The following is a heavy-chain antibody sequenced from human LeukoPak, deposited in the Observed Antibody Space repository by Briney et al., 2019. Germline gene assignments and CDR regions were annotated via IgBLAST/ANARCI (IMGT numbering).Heavy chain of an antibody. D-gene: IGHD3-3*01. CDR1: GGSISSYY. CDR3: ARDQDFGVDNNWFDP. CDR2: IYYSGST. V-gene: IGHV4-59*01. Sequence: PSETLSLTCTVSGGSISSYYWSWIRQPPGKGLEWIGYIYYSGSTNYNPSLKSRVTISVDTSKNQFSLKLTSVTAADTAVYYCARDQDFGVDNNWFDPWGQGTLVTVSS. J-gene: IGHJ5*02.